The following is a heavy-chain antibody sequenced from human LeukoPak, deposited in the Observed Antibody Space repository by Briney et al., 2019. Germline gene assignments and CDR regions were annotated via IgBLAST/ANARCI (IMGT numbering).Heavy chain of an antibody. Sequence: AGGSLRLSCAASGFTFSSYAMSWVRQAPGKGLEWVSDISWNSGSIGYADSVKGRFTISRDNAKNSVYLQMNSLRAEDTAVYYCAREDCDATSCYWGIIYWGQGTLVTVSS. CDR2: ISWNSGSI. J-gene: IGHJ4*02. V-gene: IGHV3-9*01. CDR1: GFTFSSYA. CDR3: AREDCDATSCYWGIIY. D-gene: IGHD2-2*01.